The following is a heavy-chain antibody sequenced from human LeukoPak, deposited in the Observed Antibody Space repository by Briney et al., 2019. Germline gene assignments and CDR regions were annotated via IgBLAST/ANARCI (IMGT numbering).Heavy chain of an antibody. D-gene: IGHD6-13*01. CDR3: AKTRPLDSSSWSHGDY. Sequence: PGGSLRLSCAASGFTFSSYAMSWVRQAPGKGLEWVSAISGSGGSTYYADSVKGRFTISTDNSRNTLYLQMNSLRAEDTAVYYCAKTRPLDSSSWSHGDYWGQGTLVTVSS. CDR1: GFTFSSYA. CDR2: ISGSGGST. V-gene: IGHV3-23*01. J-gene: IGHJ4*02.